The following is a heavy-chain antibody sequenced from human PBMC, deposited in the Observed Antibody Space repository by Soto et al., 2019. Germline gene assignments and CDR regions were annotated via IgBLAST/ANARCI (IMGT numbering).Heavy chain of an antibody. Sequence: GASVKVSCKASGYTFTSYAMHWVRQAPGQRLEWMGWINAGNGNTKYSQKFQGRVTITRDTSANTAYMELSSLRSEDTAVYYCARDKARSHNAFDIWGQGTMVTV. CDR3: ARDKARSHNAFDI. CDR1: GYTFTSYA. V-gene: IGHV1-3*01. J-gene: IGHJ3*02. CDR2: INAGNGNT.